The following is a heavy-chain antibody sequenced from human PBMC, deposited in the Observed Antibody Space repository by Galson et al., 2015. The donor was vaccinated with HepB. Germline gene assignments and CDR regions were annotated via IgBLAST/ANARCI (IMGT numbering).Heavy chain of an antibody. Sequence: LSLTCAVSGGSISSSNWWSWVRQPPGKGLEWIGEIYHSGSTNYNPSLKSRVTISVDKSKNQFSLKLSSVTAADTAVYYCARDLGSSGWYTHLDYWGQGTLVTVSS. CDR1: GGSISSSNW. CDR3: ARDLGSSGWYTHLDY. D-gene: IGHD6-19*01. V-gene: IGHV4-4*02. J-gene: IGHJ4*02. CDR2: IYHSGST.